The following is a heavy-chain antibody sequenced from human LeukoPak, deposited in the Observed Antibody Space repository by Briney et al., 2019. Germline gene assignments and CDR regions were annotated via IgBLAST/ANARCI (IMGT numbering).Heavy chain of an antibody. D-gene: IGHD3-22*01. CDR2: INHSGST. J-gene: IGHJ4*02. CDR3: ARHHRYYYDSSGYYPDDY. V-gene: IGHV4-34*01. Sequence: SETLSLTCAVYGGSFSGYYWSWIRQPPGKGLEWIGGINHSGSTNYNPSLKSRVTISVDTSKNQFSLKLSSVTAADTAVYYCARHHRYYYDSSGYYPDDYWGQGTLVTVSS. CDR1: GGSFSGYY.